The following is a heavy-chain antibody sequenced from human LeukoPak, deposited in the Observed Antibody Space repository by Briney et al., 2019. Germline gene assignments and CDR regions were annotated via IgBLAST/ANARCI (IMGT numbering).Heavy chain of an antibody. CDR1: GFTFSSYW. J-gene: IGHJ4*02. V-gene: IGHV3-74*01. CDR2: INSDGRST. Sequence: GGSLRLSCAASGFTFSSYWMHWVRQAPGKGLVWVSRINSDGRSTSYADSAKGRFTISRDNAKNTLYLQMNSLRAEDTAVYYCVRDVWGDRDSYFDYWGQGTPVTVSS. D-gene: IGHD2-21*01. CDR3: VRDVWGDRDSYFDY.